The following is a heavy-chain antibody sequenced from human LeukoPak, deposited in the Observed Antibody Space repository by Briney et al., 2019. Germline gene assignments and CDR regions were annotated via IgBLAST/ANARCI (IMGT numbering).Heavy chain of an antibody. D-gene: IGHD6-13*01. CDR1: GFTFRSYA. CDR2: ISGSGGST. CDR3: AKELGSSPALDY. Sequence: GGSLRLSCAASGFTFRSYAMSWVRQAPGKGLEWVSAISGSGGSTYYADSVKGRFTISRDNSKDTLYLQMNSLRAEDTAVYYCAKELGSSPALDYWGQGTLVTVSS. J-gene: IGHJ4*02. V-gene: IGHV3-23*01.